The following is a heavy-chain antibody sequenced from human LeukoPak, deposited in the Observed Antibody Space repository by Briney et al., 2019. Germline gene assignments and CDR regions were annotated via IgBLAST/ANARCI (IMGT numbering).Heavy chain of an antibody. J-gene: IGHJ4*02. CDR2: IYHSGRT. D-gene: IGHD6-13*01. Sequence: PSETLSLTCAVSRGSISSSNRWSWIRQRPGKGLEWIGEIYHSGRTNYNPSLKSRVTISVDKSKNQFSLKLSSVTAADTAVYYCTRARAAGGVDYWGQGILVTVSS. CDR3: TRARAAGGVDY. CDR1: RGSISSSNR. V-gene: IGHV4-4*02.